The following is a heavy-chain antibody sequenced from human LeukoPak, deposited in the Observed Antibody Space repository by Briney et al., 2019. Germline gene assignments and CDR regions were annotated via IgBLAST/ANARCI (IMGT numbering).Heavy chain of an antibody. V-gene: IGHV3-30*02. CDR1: GFTFSSYS. CDR2: IRYDGSNK. J-gene: IGHJ4*02. Sequence: PGGSLRLSCAASGFTFSSYSMNWVRQAPGKGLEWVAFIRYDGSNKNYADSVKGRFTISRDNSKNTLYLQMNSLRAEDTAVYYCATGLGRLKTYYDFWSGTVGWPVDYWGQGTLVTVSS. CDR3: ATGLGRLKTYYDFWSGTVGWPVDY. D-gene: IGHD3-3*01.